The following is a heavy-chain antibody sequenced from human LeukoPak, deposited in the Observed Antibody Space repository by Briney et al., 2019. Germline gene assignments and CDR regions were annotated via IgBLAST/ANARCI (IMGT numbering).Heavy chain of an antibody. CDR1: GFTFTTYG. Sequence: GRSLRLSCAASGFTFTTYGMHWVGQAPGKGLEWVAVIWFDGNNKFYADSVKGRFTVSRDNSKNTLYLHMNSLRGEDTAVYYCAKAARLGPSHFDYWGRGTLVTVSS. J-gene: IGHJ4*02. D-gene: IGHD6-25*01. V-gene: IGHV3-33*06. CDR3: AKAARLGPSHFDY. CDR2: IWFDGNNK.